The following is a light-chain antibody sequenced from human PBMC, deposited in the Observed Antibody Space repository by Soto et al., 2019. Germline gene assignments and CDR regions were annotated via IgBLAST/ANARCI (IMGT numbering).Light chain of an antibody. V-gene: IGKV2-30*01. CDR2: RTS. Sequence: DVVMTQSPLSLPVTLGQPASISCRSSQSIVYSDGNAYLSWFQQRPGQPPRRLIYRTSNRESGVPERFSGSGSGTDFTLTISRVEAEDVGVYYCMQGTVWPPTFGRGTKVEIK. CDR3: MQGTVWPPT. CDR1: QSIVYSDGNAY. J-gene: IGKJ1*01.